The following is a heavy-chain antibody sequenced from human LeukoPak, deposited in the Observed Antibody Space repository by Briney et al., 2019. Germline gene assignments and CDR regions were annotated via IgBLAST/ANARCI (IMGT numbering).Heavy chain of an antibody. J-gene: IGHJ6*03. Sequence: ASVKVSCKASGYTFTGSYMHWVRRAPGQGREWMGISNPSSGTTTYAQKFQVRVTMTRDMSTSTVYMELSSLRSEDTAVYYCARGGKYYYDSSGSFYYYYMDVWGKGTTVTISS. CDR2: SNPSSGTT. CDR1: GYTFTGSY. V-gene: IGHV1-46*01. D-gene: IGHD3-22*01. CDR3: ARGGKYYYDSSGSFYYYYMDV.